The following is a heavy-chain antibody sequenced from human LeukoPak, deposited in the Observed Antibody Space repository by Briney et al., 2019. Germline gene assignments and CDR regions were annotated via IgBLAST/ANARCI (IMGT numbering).Heavy chain of an antibody. CDR2: IYYSGST. CDR3: ARSDYATSDLGCWFDP. CDR1: GGSISSSSYD. V-gene: IGHV4-39*02. Sequence: EPSETLSLTCTVSGGSISSSSYDWGWIRQPPGKGLEWIVSIYYSGSTYYNPSLNTRVPISVHTSKNHFSLKLSSVTAADTAVYYCARSDYATSDLGCWFDPWGQGTLVTVSS. D-gene: IGHD4-17*01. J-gene: IGHJ5*02.